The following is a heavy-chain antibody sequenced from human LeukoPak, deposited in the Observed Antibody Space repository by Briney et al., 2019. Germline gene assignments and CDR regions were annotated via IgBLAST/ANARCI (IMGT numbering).Heavy chain of an antibody. CDR1: NYSISSGYY. V-gene: IGHV4-38-2*02. CDR3: ARGYYDSPDYYYLS. D-gene: IGHD3-22*01. CDR2: IYHSGIT. Sequence: SETLSLTCTVSNYSISSGYYWGWVRQPPGKGLEWIGNIYHSGITYSNPSLKSRVTISLDPSKNQFSLKLNSVTAADTALYYCARGYYDSPDYYYLSWGQGTLVRVSS. J-gene: IGHJ5*02.